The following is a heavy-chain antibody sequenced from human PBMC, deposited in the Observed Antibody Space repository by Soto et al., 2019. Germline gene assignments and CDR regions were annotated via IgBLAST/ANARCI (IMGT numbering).Heavy chain of an antibody. D-gene: IGHD3-22*01. Sequence: GGSLRISCAASGFTFSSYAMSWVRQAPGKGLEWVSAISGSGGSTYYADSVKGRFTISRDNSKNTLYLQMNSLRAEDTAVYYCAKALSGYYDIDYWGQGTLVTVSS. J-gene: IGHJ4*02. CDR2: ISGSGGST. CDR1: GFTFSSYA. V-gene: IGHV3-23*01. CDR3: AKALSGYYDIDY.